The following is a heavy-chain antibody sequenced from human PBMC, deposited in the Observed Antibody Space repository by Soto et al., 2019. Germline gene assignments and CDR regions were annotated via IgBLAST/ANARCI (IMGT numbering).Heavy chain of an antibody. CDR3: ARDRWVTTWDFDY. Sequence: EVQLVESGGGLVKPGGSLRLSCAASGFTFSDYTLNWVRQAPGKGLEWVSFITSSSYISYADSVKGRVTISRDDAKNSLYLQMNSLRAEDTAVYYWARDRWVTTWDFDYWGQGTLVTVSS. CDR1: GFTFSDYT. CDR2: ITSSSYI. J-gene: IGHJ4*02. D-gene: IGHD4-17*01. V-gene: IGHV3-21*01.